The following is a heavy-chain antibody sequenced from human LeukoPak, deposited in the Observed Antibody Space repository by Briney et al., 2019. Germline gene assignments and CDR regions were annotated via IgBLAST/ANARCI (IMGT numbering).Heavy chain of an antibody. CDR3: ARETKYSSSSHFDY. CDR2: IYTSGST. J-gene: IGHJ4*02. D-gene: IGHD6-6*01. V-gene: IGHV4-4*07. CDR1: GGSISSYY. Sequence: SETLSLTCTVSGGSISSYYWSWIRQPAGKGLEWIGRIYTSGSTNYNPSLKSRVTMSVDTSKNQFSLKLSSVTAADTAVYYCARETKYSSSSHFDYWGQGTLVTVSS.